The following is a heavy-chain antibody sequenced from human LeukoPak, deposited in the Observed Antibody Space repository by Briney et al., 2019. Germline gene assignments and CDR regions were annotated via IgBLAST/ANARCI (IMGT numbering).Heavy chain of an antibody. CDR2: INPNSGGT. V-gene: IGHV1-2*02. CDR3: ARTAVVVAATSIAFDI. CDR1: GYTFTGYY. J-gene: IGHJ3*02. Sequence: GASVKVSCKASGYTFTGYYMHWVRQAPGQGLEWMGWINPNSGGTNYAQKFQGRVTMTRDTSISTAYMELGRLRSDDTAVYYCARTAVVVAATSIAFDIWGQGTMVTVSS. D-gene: IGHD2-15*01.